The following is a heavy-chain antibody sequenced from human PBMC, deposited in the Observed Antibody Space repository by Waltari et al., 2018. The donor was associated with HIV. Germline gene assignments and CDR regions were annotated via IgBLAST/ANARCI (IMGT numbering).Heavy chain of an antibody. D-gene: IGHD6-13*01. CDR1: GGSISSSSYY. CDR2: IYYSGST. J-gene: IGHJ6*02. Sequence: QLQLQESGPGLVKPSETLSLTCTVSGGSISSSSYYWGWIRQPPGKGLEWIGSIYYSGSTYYNPSLKSRVTISVDTSKNQFSLKLSSVTAADTAVYYCARLDLAAAIGYYYYGMDVWGQGTTVTVSS. CDR3: ARLDLAAAIGYYYYGMDV. V-gene: IGHV4-39*01.